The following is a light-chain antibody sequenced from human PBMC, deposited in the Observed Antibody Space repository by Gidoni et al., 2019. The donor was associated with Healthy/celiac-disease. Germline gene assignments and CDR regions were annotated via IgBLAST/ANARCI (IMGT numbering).Light chain of an antibody. J-gene: IGKJ4*01. CDR3: QQSYSTPHT. CDR1: QSISSY. V-gene: IGKV1-39*01. Sequence: DIQMTQSPSPLSASVGDRVTITCRASQSISSYLNGYQQKPGKAPKLLIYAASSLQSGVPSRFSGSGSGTDFTLTISSLQPEDFATYYCQQSYSTPHTFGGGTKVEIK. CDR2: AAS.